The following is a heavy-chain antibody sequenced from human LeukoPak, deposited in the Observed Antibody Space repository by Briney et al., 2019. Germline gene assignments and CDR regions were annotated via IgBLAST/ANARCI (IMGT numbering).Heavy chain of an antibody. J-gene: IGHJ4*02. Sequence: AGGSLRPSCAASGFTFSDYYMSWIRQAPGKGLEWVSYSSSSSSHTNYADSVKGRFTISRDNAKNSLYLQMNSLRAEDTAVYYCARCAGLYDSSGQMDYWGQGTLVTVSS. V-gene: IGHV3-11*06. CDR3: ARCAGLYDSSGQMDY. D-gene: IGHD3-22*01. CDR1: GFTFSDYY. CDR2: SSSSSSHT.